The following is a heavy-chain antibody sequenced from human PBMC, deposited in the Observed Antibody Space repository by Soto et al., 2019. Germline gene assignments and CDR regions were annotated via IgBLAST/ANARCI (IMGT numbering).Heavy chain of an antibody. J-gene: IGHJ4*02. CDR2: ISGSGGST. Sequence: EVQLLESGGGLVQPGGSLRLSCAASGFTFSSYAMSWVRQAPGKGLEWVSAISGSGGSTYYADSEKGRFTISRDNSKNTLYLQMNSLRAEETAVYYCAKGGFGYYFVYWGQGTLVTVSS. CDR3: AKGGFGYYFVY. V-gene: IGHV3-23*01. D-gene: IGHD5-12*01. CDR1: GFTFSSYA.